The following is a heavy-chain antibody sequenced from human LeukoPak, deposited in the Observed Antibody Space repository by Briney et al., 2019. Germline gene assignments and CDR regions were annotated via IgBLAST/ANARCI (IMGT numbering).Heavy chain of an antibody. CDR2: MNPNSGNT. V-gene: IGHV1-8*01. CDR3: ARGNYDFWRLSYYYYMDV. D-gene: IGHD3-3*01. CDR1: GYTFTSYY. J-gene: IGHJ6*03. Sequence: ASVKVSCKASGYTFTSYYINWVRQATGQGLEWMGWMNPNSGNTGYAQKFQGRVTMTRNTSISTAYMELSSLRSEDTAVYYCARGNYDFWRLSYYYYMDVWGKGTTVTVSS.